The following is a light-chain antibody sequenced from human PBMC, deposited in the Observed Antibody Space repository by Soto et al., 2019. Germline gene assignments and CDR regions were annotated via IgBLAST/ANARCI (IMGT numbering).Light chain of an antibody. CDR3: QQRSNWPRLT. CDR2: GAS. V-gene: IGKV3-11*01. CDR1: QSVSSN. Sequence: EIVMTQSPATLSFSPGERATLSCRASQSVSSNLAWYQQKPGQAPRLLIYGASSRATGIPDRFSGSGSGTDSTLTISSLEPEDFAVYYCQQRSNWPRLTFGGGTKVDIK. J-gene: IGKJ4*01.